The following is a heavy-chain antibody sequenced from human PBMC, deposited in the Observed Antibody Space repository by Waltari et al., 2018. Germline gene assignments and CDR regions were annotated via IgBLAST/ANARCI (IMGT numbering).Heavy chain of an antibody. CDR2: IYTSGST. J-gene: IGHJ6*02. V-gene: IGHV4-61*09. CDR3: ARDSGYNYGMDV. D-gene: IGHD3-10*01. Sequence: QVLLQESGPGLVKPSQTLSLTCTVSGGSIRSGSYYWSWIRQPAGKGLEWIVYIYTSGSTNYNPSRMSRFTIAVDTSKNQFSRKLSAVTASDTAVYYCARDSGYNYGMDVWGQGTTVTVSS. CDR1: GGSIRSGSYY.